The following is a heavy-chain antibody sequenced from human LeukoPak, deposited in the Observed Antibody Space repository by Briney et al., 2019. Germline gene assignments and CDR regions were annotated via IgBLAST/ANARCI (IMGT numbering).Heavy chain of an antibody. Sequence: PGGSLRLSFEASGFTFSDYYLSWIRQAPGKGLEWISYISGSSSHINYADSVKGRFTISRDNAKKSVYLQMDSLRVEDTAVYYCARDQIGSWWGQGTLVIVSS. D-gene: IGHD6-13*01. CDR1: GFTFSDYY. J-gene: IGHJ4*02. CDR2: ISGSSSHI. V-gene: IGHV3-11*06. CDR3: ARDQIGSW.